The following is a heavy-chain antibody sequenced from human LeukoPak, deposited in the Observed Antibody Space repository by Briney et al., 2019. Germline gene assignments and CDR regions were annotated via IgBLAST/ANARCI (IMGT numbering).Heavy chain of an antibody. CDR2: ISDSGGRT. CDR3: AKRGVVSRVILVGFHKEAYYFDS. J-gene: IGHJ4*02. Sequence: GGSLRLSCAVSGITFSNYGMIWLRQAPGKGLEWVAGISDSGGRTNYADSVKGRFTISRDSPKNTLHLQMNSLRAEDTAVYFCAKRGVVSRVILVGFHKEAYYFDSWGQGALVTVSS. V-gene: IGHV3-23*01. CDR1: GITFSNYG. D-gene: IGHD3-22*01.